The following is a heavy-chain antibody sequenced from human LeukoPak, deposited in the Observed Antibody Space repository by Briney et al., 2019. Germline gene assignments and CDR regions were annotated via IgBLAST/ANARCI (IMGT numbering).Heavy chain of an antibody. CDR1: GFTFSSYW. V-gene: IGHV3-7*01. D-gene: IGHD5-18*01. CDR2: IKQDGSEK. Sequence: GGSLRLSCAASGFTFSSYWMSWVRQAPEKGLEWVANIKQDGSEKYYVDSVKGRFTISRDNAKNSLYLQMNSLRAEDTAVYYCARDGPRYGGDTAMVHFDYWGQGTLVTVSS. J-gene: IGHJ4*02. CDR3: ARDGPRYGGDTAMVHFDY.